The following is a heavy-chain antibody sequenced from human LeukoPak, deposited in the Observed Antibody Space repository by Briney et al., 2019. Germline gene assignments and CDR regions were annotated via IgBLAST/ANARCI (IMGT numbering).Heavy chain of an antibody. V-gene: IGHV3-23*01. Sequence: PGGSLRLSCAASGFTFSSYAMSWVRQAPGKGLEWVSAISGSGSSTYYADSVKGRFTISRDNSKNTLYMQMNRLRAEDTAVYYCAKDRAIHLVPYYLVPDIWAKGQWSPSLQ. J-gene: IGHJ3*02. D-gene: IGHD5-18*01. CDR2: ISGSGSST. CDR1: GFTFSSYA. CDR3: AKDRAIHLVPYYLVPDI.